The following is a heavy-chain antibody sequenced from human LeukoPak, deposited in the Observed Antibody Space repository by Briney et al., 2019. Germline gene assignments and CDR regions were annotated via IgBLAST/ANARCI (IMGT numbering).Heavy chain of an antibody. CDR1: GFKFNDYG. CDR2: ISGNGGST. D-gene: IGHD6-6*01. Sequence: GGSLRLSCAASGFKFNDYGMSWVRHAPGKGLEWVSGISGNGGSTYYADSVKGRFTISRDNSKNTLYVQMNSLRAEDTAVYYCASAGGDSRSPLPFYYWGQGTLVTVSS. J-gene: IGHJ4*02. CDR3: ASAGGDSRSPLPFYY. V-gene: IGHV3-23*01.